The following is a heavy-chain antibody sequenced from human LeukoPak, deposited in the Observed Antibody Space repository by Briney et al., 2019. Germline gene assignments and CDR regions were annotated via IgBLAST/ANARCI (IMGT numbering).Heavy chain of an antibody. D-gene: IGHD2-15*01. CDR3: ASLLGYCSGDSCFNWFGP. CDR2: ITLSGVST. V-gene: IGHV3-23*01. J-gene: IGHJ5*02. Sequence: GGSLRLSCKASGLTFSNNAMSWVRQAPGKGLEWVSFITLSGVSTSYADSVKGRFTISRDNSKNTLYLQMNNLTVEDTAMYYCASLLGYCSGDSCFNWFGPWGQGTLVAVSS. CDR1: GLTFSNNA.